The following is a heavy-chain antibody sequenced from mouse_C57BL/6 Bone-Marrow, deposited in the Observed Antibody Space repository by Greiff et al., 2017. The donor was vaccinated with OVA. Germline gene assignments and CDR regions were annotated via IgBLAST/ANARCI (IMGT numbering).Heavy chain of an antibody. V-gene: IGHV1-64*01. Sequence: QVQLQQPGAELVKPGASVKLSCKASGYTFTSYWMHWVKQRPGQGLEWIGMIHPNSGSNNYNEKFKSKATLTVDKSSSTAYMQLSSLTSEDSAVYYFARPDGSRAWFAYWGQGTLVTVSA. CDR2: IHPNSGSN. CDR1: GYTFTSYW. CDR3: ARPDGSRAWFAY. J-gene: IGHJ3*01. D-gene: IGHD1-1*01.